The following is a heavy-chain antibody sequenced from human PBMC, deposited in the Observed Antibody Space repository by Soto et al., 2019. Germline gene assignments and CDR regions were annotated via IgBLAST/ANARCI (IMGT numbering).Heavy chain of an antibody. CDR2: ISSSGSTI. CDR1: GFTLSDYY. Sequence: LRLSCAASGFTLSDYYMSWIRQAPGKGLEWVSYISSSGSTIYYADSVKGRFTISRDNAKNSLYLQMNSLRAEDTAVYYCARCSGYDNYFDYWGQGALVTVSS. V-gene: IGHV3-11*01. D-gene: IGHD5-12*01. CDR3: ARCSGYDNYFDY. J-gene: IGHJ4*02.